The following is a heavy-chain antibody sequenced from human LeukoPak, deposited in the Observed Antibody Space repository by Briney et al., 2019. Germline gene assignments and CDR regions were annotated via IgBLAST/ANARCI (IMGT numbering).Heavy chain of an antibody. J-gene: IGHJ3*02. CDR1: GFSVGGNY. V-gene: IGHV3-53*01. Sequence: PGGSLRLSCAASGFSVGGNYISWVRQAPGKGLEWVSMIYSDGSIFHADSVKGRFTMSRDNSRNTLDLQMNSLRVEDTAVYFCARDRRRLRGMNGDGDDFDIWGQGTMVTVSS. CDR2: IYSDGSI. D-gene: IGHD1-1*01. CDR3: ARDRRRLRGMNGDGDDFDI.